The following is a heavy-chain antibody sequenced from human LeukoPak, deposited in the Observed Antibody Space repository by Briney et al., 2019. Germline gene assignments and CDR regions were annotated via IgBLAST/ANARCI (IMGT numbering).Heavy chain of an antibody. D-gene: IGHD4-4*01. CDR2: VFYTGST. Sequence: PSETLSLTCTVSGGSINNYYWTWIRQSPGKRLEGIGQVFYTGSTRYNPSLEGRVTISLATSRIQFSLILTSVTAADTDVYYCAKVARNYFGWFDPWGQGPLVLVSS. CDR1: GGSINNYY. CDR3: AKVARNYFGWFDP. J-gene: IGHJ5*02. V-gene: IGHV4-59*01.